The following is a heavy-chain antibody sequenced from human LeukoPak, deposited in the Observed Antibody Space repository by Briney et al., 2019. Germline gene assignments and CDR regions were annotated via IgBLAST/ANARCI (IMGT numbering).Heavy chain of an antibody. CDR3: ARRSYDILTGYPSGFDY. Sequence: SETLSLTCTVSGGSISSYYWSWIRQPPGKGLEWIGYIYYSGSTNYNPSLKSRVTISVDTSKNQFSLKLSSVTAADTAVYYCARRSYDILTGYPSGFDYWGQGTLVTVSS. J-gene: IGHJ4*02. CDR1: GGSISSYY. CDR2: IYYSGST. V-gene: IGHV4-59*08. D-gene: IGHD3-9*01.